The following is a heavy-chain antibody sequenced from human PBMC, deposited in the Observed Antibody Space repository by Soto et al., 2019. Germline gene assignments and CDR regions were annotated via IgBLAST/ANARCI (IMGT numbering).Heavy chain of an antibody. V-gene: IGHV3-7*03. CDR2: IKQDGSEK. D-gene: IGHD2-2*01. CDR1: GFTFSNFC. J-gene: IGHJ6*02. CDR3: ARTTILLPAAANRGAPYNYYGLDV. Sequence: VSLRRSCAASGFTFSNFCMSWVRQTPGRVLEWVANIKQDGSEKKYVDSVKGRFTISRDNAKYSLYLQMNSLRAEDTAVYYCARTTILLPAAANRGAPYNYYGLDVWGQGTTVTVSS.